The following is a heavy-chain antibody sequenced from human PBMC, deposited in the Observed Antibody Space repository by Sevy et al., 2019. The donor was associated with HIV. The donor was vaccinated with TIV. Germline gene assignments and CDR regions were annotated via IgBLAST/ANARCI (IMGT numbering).Heavy chain of an antibody. CDR2: MNPNSGNT. CDR1: GYTFTSYD. V-gene: IGHV1-8*01. J-gene: IGHJ4*02. Sequence: ASVKVSCKASGYTFTSYDINWVRQATGQGLEWMGWMNPNSGNTGYAQKFQGRVTMTRNNSISTAYMELSSLGSEDTAVYYCGGGRLTGGGFDYWGQGTLVTVSS. CDR3: GGGRLTGGGFDY. D-gene: IGHD7-27*01.